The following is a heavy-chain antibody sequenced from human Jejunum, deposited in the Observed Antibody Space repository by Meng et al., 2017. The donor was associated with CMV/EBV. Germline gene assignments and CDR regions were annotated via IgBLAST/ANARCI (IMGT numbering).Heavy chain of an antibody. J-gene: IGHJ5*02. Sequence: GSISNNRIYWAWLRQAPGKGLEWIGNVYYTGSNFYNPSLKSRVTISIDTSKNQFSLKLSSVNAADTAVYYCAPYYSGSGTYPSDPWGQGTLVTVSS. D-gene: IGHD3-10*01. CDR3: APYYSGSGTYPSDP. CDR1: GSISNNRIY. V-gene: IGHV4-39*07. CDR2: VYYTGSN.